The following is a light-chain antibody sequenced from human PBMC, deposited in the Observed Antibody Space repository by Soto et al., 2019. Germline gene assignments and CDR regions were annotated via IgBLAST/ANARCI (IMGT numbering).Light chain of an antibody. J-gene: IGKJ4*01. Sequence: DIPLTQSPSSLSSSLGDRFTLTCRASQSISSYLNWYQKKPGKAPKLLFYAASSLQSGVPSRFCGSGSGTELTLTISSLQPDDFANYYCQQYDPYSQSTFGGGTKVDI. CDR3: QQYDPYSQST. CDR1: QSISSY. V-gene: IGKV1-39*01. CDR2: AAS.